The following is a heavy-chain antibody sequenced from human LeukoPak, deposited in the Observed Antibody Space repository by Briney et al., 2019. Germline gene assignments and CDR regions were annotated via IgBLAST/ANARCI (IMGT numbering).Heavy chain of an antibody. CDR1: GFTFSSYS. CDR3: ARDMETYYYDSSVYMDV. D-gene: IGHD3-22*01. CDR2: ISSSSSTI. V-gene: IGHV3-48*01. J-gene: IGHJ6*03. Sequence: GGSLRLSCAASGFTFSSYSMNWVRQAPGKGLEWVSYISSSSSTIYYADSEEGRFTISRDNAKNSLYLQMNSLRAEDTAVYYCARDMETYYYDSSVYMDVWGKGTTVTVSS.